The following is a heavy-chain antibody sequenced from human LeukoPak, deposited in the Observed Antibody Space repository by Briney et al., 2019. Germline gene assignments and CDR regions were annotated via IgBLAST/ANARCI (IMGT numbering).Heavy chain of an antibody. V-gene: IGHV4-59*01. J-gene: IGHJ3*02. D-gene: IGHD3-22*01. Sequence: SETLSLTCTVSRGSISSYYWSWIRQPPGEGLEWIGYTYYSGSTNYNTSLKSRVAISVDTSKNQFSLKLSSVTAADTAVYYCARLLDNDSSGYPDLFDMWGQGTVVIVSS. CDR1: RGSISSYY. CDR2: TYYSGST. CDR3: ARLLDNDSSGYPDLFDM.